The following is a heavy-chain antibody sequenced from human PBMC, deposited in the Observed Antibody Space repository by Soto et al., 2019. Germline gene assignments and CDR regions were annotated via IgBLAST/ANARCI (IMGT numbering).Heavy chain of an antibody. CDR3: AKDRSLWSGQSLDY. V-gene: IGHV3-30*18. J-gene: IGHJ4*02. D-gene: IGHD3-3*01. Sequence: PGGSLRLSCAASGFTFSSYGMHWVRQAPGKGLEWVAVISYDGSNKYYADSVKGRFTISRDNSKNTLYLQMNSLRAEDTAVYYCAKDRSLWSGQSLDYWGQGTLVTVSS. CDR2: ISYDGSNK. CDR1: GFTFSSYG.